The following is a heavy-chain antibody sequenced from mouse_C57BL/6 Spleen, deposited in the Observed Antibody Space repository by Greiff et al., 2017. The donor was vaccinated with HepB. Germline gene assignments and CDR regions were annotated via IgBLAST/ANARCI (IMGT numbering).Heavy chain of an antibody. CDR3: AIWHYGSSPYAMDY. J-gene: IGHJ4*01. CDR1: GYTFTSYW. Sequence: QVQLQQPGAELVKPGASVKVSCKASGYTFTSYWMHWVKQRPGQGLEWIGRIHPSDSDTNYNQKFKGKATLTVDKSSSTAYMQLSSLTSEDSAVYYCAIWHYGSSPYAMDYWGQGTSVTVSS. D-gene: IGHD1-1*01. V-gene: IGHV1-74*01. CDR2: IHPSDSDT.